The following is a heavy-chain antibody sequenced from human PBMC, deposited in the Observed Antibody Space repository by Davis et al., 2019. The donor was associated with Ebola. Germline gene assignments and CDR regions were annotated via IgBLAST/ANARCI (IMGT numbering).Heavy chain of an antibody. D-gene: IGHD4-17*01. CDR2: IYNSVNT. V-gene: IGHV4-59*01. J-gene: IGHJ3*02. Sequence: MPGGSLRLSCTVSGDSIRRYYWSWIRQPPGKGLEWIGYIYNSVNTNYNPSLKSRVTISVDTSKNQVSLKLDSVTAADTAVYYCARGTGAVTTYAFDIWGQGTTVTVSS. CDR3: ARGTGAVTTYAFDI. CDR1: GDSIRRYY.